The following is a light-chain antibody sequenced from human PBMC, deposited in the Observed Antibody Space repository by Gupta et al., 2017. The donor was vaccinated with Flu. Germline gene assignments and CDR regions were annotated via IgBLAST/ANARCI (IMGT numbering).Light chain of an antibody. V-gene: IGKV4-1*01. J-gene: IGKJ1*01. Sequence: SLGERATINCKSSQSVLYSSNNKNYLAWYQQKPGQPPKLLIYWASTQEFGVPDRFSGSGSGTDFTLTISSLQAEDVAVYYCQQYYSTPWTFGQGTKVEIK. CDR2: WAS. CDR1: QSVLYSSNNKNY. CDR3: QQYYSTPWT.